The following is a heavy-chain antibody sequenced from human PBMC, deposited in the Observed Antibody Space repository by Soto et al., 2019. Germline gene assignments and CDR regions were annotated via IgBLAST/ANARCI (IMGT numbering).Heavy chain of an antibody. V-gene: IGHV1-69*02. CDR3: ASGSDTAMVSPGLCFDP. CDR1: GGTFSSYT. Sequence: SVKVSCKASGGTFSSYTISWVPQAPGQGLEWMGRIIPILGIANYAQKFQGRVTITADESTSTAYMELSSLRSEDTAVYYCASGSDTAMVSPGLCFDPWGQGTLVTVS. D-gene: IGHD5-18*01. CDR2: IIPILGIA. J-gene: IGHJ5*02.